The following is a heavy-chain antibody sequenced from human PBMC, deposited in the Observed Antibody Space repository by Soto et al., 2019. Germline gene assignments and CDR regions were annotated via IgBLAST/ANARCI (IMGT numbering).Heavy chain of an antibody. V-gene: IGHV3-30*18. Sequence: QVQLLESGGGVVLPGGSLRLSCEASGFTFNSYGMYWVRQAPGKGLDWVSHILYDGTKKYYADSVKGRFTISRDNSKNTLYLQMDRMRIEDTAVYFCVKDLSHMADHWGPRTLVIVSS. CDR1: GFTFNSYG. CDR2: ILYDGTKK. J-gene: IGHJ4*02. CDR3: VKDLSHMADH.